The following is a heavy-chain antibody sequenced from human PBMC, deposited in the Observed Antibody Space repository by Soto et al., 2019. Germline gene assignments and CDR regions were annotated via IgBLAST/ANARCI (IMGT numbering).Heavy chain of an antibody. D-gene: IGHD7-27*01. J-gene: IGHJ6*03. CDR2: IYYSGST. CDR1: GGSISSYY. V-gene: IGHV4-59*08. CDR3: ARVGTRSLNYYYYMDV. Sequence: SETLSLTCTVSGGSISSYYWSWIRQPPGKGLEWIGYIYYSGSTNYNPSLKSRVTISVDTSKNQISLKLSSVTAADTAVYYCARVGTRSLNYYYYMDVWGKGTTVTVSS.